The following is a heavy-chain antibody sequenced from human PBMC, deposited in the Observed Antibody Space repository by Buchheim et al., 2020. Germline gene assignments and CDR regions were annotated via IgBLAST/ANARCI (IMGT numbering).Heavy chain of an antibody. CDR3: AKDYGSGTPYYFDY. J-gene: IGHJ4*02. Sequence: EVQLLESGGGLVQPGGSLRLSCAASGFTFSSYAMTWVRQAPGKGLEWVAAISGSGGSTSYAASVKGRFTISRDNSTHTLSLQMNSLRADDTAVYYCAKDYGSGTPYYFDYWGQGTL. CDR1: GFTFSSYA. V-gene: IGHV3-23*01. CDR2: ISGSGGST. D-gene: IGHD1-26*01.